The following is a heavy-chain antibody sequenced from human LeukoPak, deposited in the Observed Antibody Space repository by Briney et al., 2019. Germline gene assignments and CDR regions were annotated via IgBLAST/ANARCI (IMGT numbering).Heavy chain of an antibody. D-gene: IGHD3-3*01. CDR1: GFTFSNYW. V-gene: IGHV3-7*01. J-gene: IGHJ4*01. Sequence: GGSLRLCCAASGFTFSNYWMSWVRQAPGKGLEWVANIKQDGSEIYYVDSVKGRFTISRDNAKNSLYLQMNSLRAEDTAVYYCARDGTGIWSGRDYWGHGTLVTVSS. CDR2: IKQDGSEI. CDR3: ARDGTGIWSGRDY.